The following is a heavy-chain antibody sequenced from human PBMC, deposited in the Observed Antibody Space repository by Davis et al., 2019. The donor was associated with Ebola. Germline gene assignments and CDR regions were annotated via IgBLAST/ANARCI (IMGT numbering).Heavy chain of an antibody. Sequence: MPSETLSLTCTVSGGSISSYYWSWIRQPPGKGLEWIGYIYYSGSTNYNPSLKSRVTISVDTSKNQFSLKLSSVTATDTAVYYCARGSGSPFQHWGQGTLVTVSS. CDR3: ARGSGSPFQH. V-gene: IGHV4-59*08. CDR2: IYYSGST. CDR1: GGSISSYY. D-gene: IGHD1-26*01. J-gene: IGHJ1*01.